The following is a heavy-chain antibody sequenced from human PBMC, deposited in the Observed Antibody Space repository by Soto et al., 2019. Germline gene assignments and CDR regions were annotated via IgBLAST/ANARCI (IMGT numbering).Heavy chain of an antibody. Sequence: SETLSLTCTVSGGSIISSSYYCGWIRQPPGKGLEWIGSIYYGGSTYYNPSLKSRVTISVDTSKNHFSLNLSSVTAADTAVYYCAGHSGSGWSAYDYYGMDVWGQGTLVTVSS. D-gene: IGHD6-19*01. V-gene: IGHV4-39*02. CDR3: AGHSGSGWSAYDYYGMDV. J-gene: IGHJ6*02. CDR1: GGSIISSSYY. CDR2: IYYGGST.